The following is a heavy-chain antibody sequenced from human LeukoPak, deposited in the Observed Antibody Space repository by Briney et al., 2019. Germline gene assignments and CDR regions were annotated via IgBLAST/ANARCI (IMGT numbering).Heavy chain of an antibody. CDR1: GFTFDDYA. Sequence: GGSLRLSCAASGFTFDDYAMHCVRQAPGKGLEWVSGISWNSGSIGYADSVKGRFTISRDNAKNSLYLQMNSLRAEDTALYYCAKDIPHCSSTSCRYYLDYWAREPWSPSPQ. D-gene: IGHD2-2*01. CDR2: ISWNSGSI. V-gene: IGHV3-9*01. CDR3: AKDIPHCSSTSCRYYLDY. J-gene: IGHJ4*02.